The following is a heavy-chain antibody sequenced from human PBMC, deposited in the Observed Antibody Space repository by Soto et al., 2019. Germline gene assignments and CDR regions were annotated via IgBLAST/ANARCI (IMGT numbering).Heavy chain of an antibody. CDR2: ISAYNGHT. J-gene: IGHJ3*01. D-gene: IGHD3-22*01. CDR1: GYTFTSYG. CDR3: AREGPYYYNSSGYYYS. V-gene: IGHV1-18*01. Sequence: QVQLVQSGAEVKKPGASVKVSCKASGYTFTSYGISGVRQAPGQWREWMGWISAYNGHTNYGQKLQGRVTMTTDTSTSTAYMELRSLRSDDTAVYYCAREGPYYYNSSGYYYSWGQRTMVTVSS.